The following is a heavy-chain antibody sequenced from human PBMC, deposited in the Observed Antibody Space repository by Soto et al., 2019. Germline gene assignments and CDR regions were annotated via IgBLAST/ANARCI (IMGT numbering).Heavy chain of an antibody. CDR1: GYTFTSYG. CDR3: ATYSGYCSGGSSPDAFDI. D-gene: IGHD2-15*01. Sequence: ASVKVSCKASGYTFTSYGISWVRQAPGQGLEWMGWISAYNGNTNYAQKLQGRVTMTTDTSTSTAYMELRSLRSDDTAVYYCATYSGYCSGGSSPDAFDIWGQGTMVTVSS. J-gene: IGHJ3*02. CDR2: ISAYNGNT. V-gene: IGHV1-18*01.